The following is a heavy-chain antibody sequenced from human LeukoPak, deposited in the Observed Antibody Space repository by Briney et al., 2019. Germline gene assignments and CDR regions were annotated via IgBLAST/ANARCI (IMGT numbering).Heavy chain of an antibody. J-gene: IGHJ5*02. D-gene: IGHD1-26*01. Sequence: GGSLRLSCAASGFTFSSYEMNWVRQAPGKGLEWVSYISSSGSTIYYADSVKGRFTIPRDNAKNSLYLQMNSLRAEVTAVYYCAGCIVGATWFDPWGQGTLVTVSS. V-gene: IGHV3-48*03. CDR3: AGCIVGATWFDP. CDR1: GFTFSSYE. CDR2: ISSSGSTI.